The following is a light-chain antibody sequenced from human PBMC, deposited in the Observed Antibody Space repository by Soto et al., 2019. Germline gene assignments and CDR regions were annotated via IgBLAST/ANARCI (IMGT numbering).Light chain of an antibody. J-gene: IGKJ1*01. CDR2: DAS. CDR3: QQYGGSHRT. CDR1: QSVSSSS. V-gene: IGKV3-20*01. Sequence: EIVLTQSPGTLSLSPGERATLSCRASQSVSSSSLAWYQQKRGQAPRLLIHDASSRATGIPDRFSGSGSGTDFTLTISRLEPEDFEVYYCQQYGGSHRTFGQGTKVDLK.